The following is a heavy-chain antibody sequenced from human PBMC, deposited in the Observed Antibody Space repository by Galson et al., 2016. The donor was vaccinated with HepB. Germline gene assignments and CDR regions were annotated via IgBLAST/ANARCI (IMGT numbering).Heavy chain of an antibody. CDR2: IYSSVST. CDR3: ARAVYAGYSILGYYLDS. D-gene: IGHD4-23*01. V-gene: IGHV4-4*08. CDR1: GGSISGYY. J-gene: IGHJ4*02. Sequence: SETLSLTCTVSGGSISGYYWSWIRQPPGKGLEWIAYIYSSVSTNYNPSLKSRVTISIDASKNQFSLKLNSVTAADTAVYFCARAVYAGYSILGYYLDSWGQGTLVTVSS.